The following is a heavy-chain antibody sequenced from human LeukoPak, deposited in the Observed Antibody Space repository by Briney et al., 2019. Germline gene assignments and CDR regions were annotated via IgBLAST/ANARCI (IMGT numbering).Heavy chain of an antibody. D-gene: IGHD3-10*01. J-gene: IGHJ5*02. CDR1: GYSISSGYY. CDR3: AREVYGSGLSWFDP. Sequence: PSETLSLTCTVSGYSISSGYYWGWIRQPPGQGLEWIGSIYHSGSTYYNPSLKSRVTISVDTSKNQFSLKLSSVTAADTAVYYCAREVYGSGLSWFDPWGQGTLVTVSS. CDR2: IYHSGST. V-gene: IGHV4-38-2*02.